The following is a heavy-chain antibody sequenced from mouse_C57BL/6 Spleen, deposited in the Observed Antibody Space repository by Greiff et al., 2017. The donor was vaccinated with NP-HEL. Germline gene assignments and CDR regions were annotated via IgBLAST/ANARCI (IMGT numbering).Heavy chain of an antibody. D-gene: IGHD2-2*01. J-gene: IGHJ1*03. Sequence: EVKLQESGGGLVKPGGSLKLSCAASGFTFSDYGMHWVRQAPEKGLEWVAYISSGSSTIYYADTVKGRFTISRDNAKNTLFLQMTSLRSEDTAMYYCARGTMVTTVPFYWYFDVWGTGTTVTVSS. CDR3: ARGTMVTTVPFYWYFDV. CDR1: GFTFSDYG. CDR2: ISSGSSTI. V-gene: IGHV5-17*01.